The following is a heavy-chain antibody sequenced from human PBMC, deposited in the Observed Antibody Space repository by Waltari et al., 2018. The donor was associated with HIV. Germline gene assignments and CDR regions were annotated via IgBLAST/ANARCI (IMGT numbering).Heavy chain of an antibody. D-gene: IGHD6-19*01. CDR2: IYYSGST. CDR3: ARGGVAVAPDYYYYGMDV. CDR1: GGSISSYY. V-gene: IGHV4-59*01. J-gene: IGHJ6*02. Sequence: QVQLQESGPGLVKPSETLSLTCTVSGGSISSYYWSWIRQPPGKGLEWIGYIYYSGSTNYNPSLTSRVTISVDTSKNQFSLKLSSVTAADTAVYYCARGGVAVAPDYYYYGMDVWGQGTTVTVSS.